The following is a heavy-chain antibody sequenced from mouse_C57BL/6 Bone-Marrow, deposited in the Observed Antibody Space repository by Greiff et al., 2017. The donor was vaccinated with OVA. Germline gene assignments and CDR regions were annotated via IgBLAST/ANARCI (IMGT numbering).Heavy chain of an antibody. J-gene: IGHJ3*01. CDR1: GYTFTSYW. CDR2: IDPSDSYP. D-gene: IGHD1-1*01. Sequence: QVQLQQPGAELVMPGASVKLSCKASGYTFTSYWMHWVKQRPGQGLEWIGEIDPSDSYPNYNQKFKGKSTLTVDKSSSTAYMQLSSLTSEDSAVYYCAREGYYYGSSVAYWGQGTLVTVSA. CDR3: AREGYYYGSSVAY. V-gene: IGHV1-69*01.